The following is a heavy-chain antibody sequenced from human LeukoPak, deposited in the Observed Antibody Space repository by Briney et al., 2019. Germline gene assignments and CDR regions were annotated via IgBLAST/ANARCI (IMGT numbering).Heavy chain of an antibody. D-gene: IGHD1-26*01. J-gene: IGHJ4*02. CDR3: ARDRSGSYLGFDY. V-gene: IGHV1-2*02. Sequence: ASVKVSCKASGYTFTGYYMHWARQAPGQGLEWMGWINPNSGGTNYAQKFQGRVTMTRDTSISTAYMELSRLRSDDTAVYYCARDRSGSYLGFDYWGQGTLVTVSS. CDR2: INPNSGGT. CDR1: GYTFTGYY.